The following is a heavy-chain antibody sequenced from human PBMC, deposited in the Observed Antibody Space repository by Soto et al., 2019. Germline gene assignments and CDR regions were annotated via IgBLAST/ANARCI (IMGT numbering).Heavy chain of an antibody. D-gene: IGHD3-22*01. Sequence: ASVKVSCKASGSTFTSYYMHWVRQAPGQGLEWMGIINPSGGSTSYAQKFQGRVTMTRDTSTSTVYMELSSLRSEDTAVYYCARDPQANYYDSSGPSVGMDVWGQGTTVTVS. CDR1: GSTFTSYY. CDR2: INPSGGST. J-gene: IGHJ6*02. V-gene: IGHV1-46*01. CDR3: ARDPQANYYDSSGPSVGMDV.